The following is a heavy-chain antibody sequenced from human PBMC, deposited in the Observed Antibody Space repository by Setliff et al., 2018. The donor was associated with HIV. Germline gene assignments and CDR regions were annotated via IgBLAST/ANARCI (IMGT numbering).Heavy chain of an antibody. CDR3: ARARGRYCSGGSCFRAEYFQH. Sequence: ASVKVSCKSSGYTFTDYFIHWVRQAPGQGLEWMGWISPNNGDTNIPQRFQGRVTMTRDTSISTVYMELSRLRSDDTAVYYCARARGRYCSGGSCFRAEYFQHWGQGTLVTVSS. J-gene: IGHJ1*01. V-gene: IGHV1-2*02. CDR1: GYTFTDYF. CDR2: ISPNNGDT. D-gene: IGHD2-15*01.